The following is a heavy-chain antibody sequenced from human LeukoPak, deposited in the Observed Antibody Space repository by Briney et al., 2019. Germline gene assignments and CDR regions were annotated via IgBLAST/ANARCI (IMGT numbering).Heavy chain of an antibody. CDR2: IYSGGST. CDR3: AKDPPTGWSGYFSDY. V-gene: IGHV3-53*01. CDR1: GFTVSSNY. D-gene: IGHD3-3*01. Sequence: GGSLRLSCAASGFTVSSNYMSWVRQAPGKGLEWVSVIYSGGSTYYADSVKGRFTISRDNSKDTLYPQMNSLRAEDTAVYYCAKDPPTGWSGYFSDYWGQGTLVTVSS. J-gene: IGHJ4*02.